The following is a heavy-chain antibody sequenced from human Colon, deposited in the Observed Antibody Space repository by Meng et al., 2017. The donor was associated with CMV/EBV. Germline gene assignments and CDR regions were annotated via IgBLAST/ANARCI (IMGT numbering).Heavy chain of an antibody. Sequence: FSGYYWSWIRQPPGKGLEWIGEINHSGSTNYNPSLKSRVTISVDTSKNQFSLKLSSVTAADTAVYYCARAPYYYGSGKPMGGYYVDYWGQGTLVTVSS. V-gene: IGHV4-34*01. CDR2: INHSGST. D-gene: IGHD3-10*01. CDR1: FSGYY. CDR3: ARAPYYYGSGKPMGGYYVDY. J-gene: IGHJ4*02.